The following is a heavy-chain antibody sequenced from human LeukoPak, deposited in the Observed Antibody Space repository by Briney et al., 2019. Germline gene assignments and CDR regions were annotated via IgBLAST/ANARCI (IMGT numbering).Heavy chain of an antibody. D-gene: IGHD5-12*01. Sequence: GGTLRLSCAASGFTLSTYSMTWVRQAPGKGLEWVSVISGGGGSAYYADSVKGRITISRYNSKSTLYLQMNSLRVEDTAVYYCAREWSGYDYWGQGTLVTVSS. CDR1: GFTLSTYS. J-gene: IGHJ4*02. CDR3: AREWSGYDY. V-gene: IGHV3-23*01. CDR2: ISGGGGSA.